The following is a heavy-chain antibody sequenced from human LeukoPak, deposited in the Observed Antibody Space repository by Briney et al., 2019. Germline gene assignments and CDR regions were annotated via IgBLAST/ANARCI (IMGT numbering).Heavy chain of an antibody. D-gene: IGHD2-15*01. J-gene: IGHJ6*02. CDR2: ISSSSSYI. CDR3: ARDRTPRYCSGGSCYAPGYYYGMDV. V-gene: IGHV3-21*01. Sequence: PGGSLRLSCAASGFTFSSYSMNWVRQAPGKGLGWVSSISSSSSYIYYADSVKGRFTISRDNAKNSLYLQMNSLRAEDTAVYYCARDRTPRYCSGGSCYAPGYYYGMDVWGQGTTVTVSS. CDR1: GFTFSSYS.